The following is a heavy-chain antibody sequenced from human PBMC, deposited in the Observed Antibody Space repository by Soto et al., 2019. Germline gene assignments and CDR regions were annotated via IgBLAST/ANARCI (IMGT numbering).Heavy chain of an antibody. J-gene: IGHJ6*02. Sequence: ASVKVSCKASGYTFTGYYMHWVRQAPGQGLEWMGWINPNSGGTNYAQKFQGWVTMTRDTSISTAYMELSRLRSDDTAVYYCASDFLTLAARSQPGYYYYGMDVWGQGTTVTVSS. D-gene: IGHD6-6*01. CDR3: ASDFLTLAARSQPGYYYYGMDV. V-gene: IGHV1-2*04. CDR1: GYTFTGYY. CDR2: INPNSGGT.